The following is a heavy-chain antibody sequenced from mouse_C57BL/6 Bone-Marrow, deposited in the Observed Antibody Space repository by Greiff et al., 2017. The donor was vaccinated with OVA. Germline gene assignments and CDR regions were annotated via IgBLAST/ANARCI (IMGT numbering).Heavy chain of an antibody. D-gene: IGHD6-1*01. CDR1: GYTFTDYY. J-gene: IGHJ1*03. CDR2: INPYNGGT. V-gene: IGHV1-19*01. CDR3: ARGDGLLYFDV. Sequence: EVQLQQSGPVLVKPGASVKMSCKASGYTFTDYYMNWVKQSHGKSLEWIGVINPYNGGTSYNQKFKGKATLTVDKSSSTAYMELNSLTSEDSAVYYCARGDGLLYFDVWGTGTTVTVSS.